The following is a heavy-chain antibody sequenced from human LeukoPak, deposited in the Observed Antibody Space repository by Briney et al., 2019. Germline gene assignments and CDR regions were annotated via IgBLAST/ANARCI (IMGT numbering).Heavy chain of an antibody. CDR3: ARAAASLYYYYYMDV. J-gene: IGHJ6*03. V-gene: IGHV3-11*01. D-gene: IGHD6-13*01. CDR2: ISSSGSTI. Sequence: PGGSLRLSCAASGFTFSDYYMNWIRQAPGKGLEWVSYISSSGSTIYHADSVKGRFTISRDNAKNSLYLQMNSLRAEDTAVYYCARAAASLYYYYYMDVWGKGTTVTISS. CDR1: GFTFSDYY.